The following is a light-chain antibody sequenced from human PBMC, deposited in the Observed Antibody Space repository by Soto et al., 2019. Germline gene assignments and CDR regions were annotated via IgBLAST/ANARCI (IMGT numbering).Light chain of an antibody. V-gene: IGKV3-11*01. CDR1: QSVRNY. Sequence: EIVLTQSPATLSLSPGGRATLSCRASQSVRNYLAWYQQKPGQAPRLLIYDASNRATGIPARFRGSGSGTDFTLSITSLEPEDIAVYYCQQRSSLPLTFGGGTKVDIE. J-gene: IGKJ4*01. CDR2: DAS. CDR3: QQRSSLPLT.